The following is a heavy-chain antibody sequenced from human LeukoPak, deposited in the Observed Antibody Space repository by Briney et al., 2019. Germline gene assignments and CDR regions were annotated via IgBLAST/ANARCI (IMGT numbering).Heavy chain of an antibody. CDR2: IKQDGSEK. V-gene: IGHV3-7*01. J-gene: IGHJ3*02. CDR1: GFTFSSYA. D-gene: IGHD1-26*01. Sequence: GGSLRLSCAASGFTFSSYAMHWVRQAPGKGLEWVANIKQDGSEKYYVDSVKGRFTISRDNAKNSLYLQMNSLRAEDTAVYYCARDPGADTYAFDIWGQGTMVTVSS. CDR3: ARDPGADTYAFDI.